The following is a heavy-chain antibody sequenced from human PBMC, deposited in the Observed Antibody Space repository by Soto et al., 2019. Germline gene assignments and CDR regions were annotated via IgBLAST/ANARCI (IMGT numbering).Heavy chain of an antibody. CDR3: ARGEVLSNWFDP. J-gene: IGHJ5*02. CDR1: GASVTGFY. Sequence: SETLSLTCTVSGASVTGFYWSWIRQPPGKGLEWIGYVFHSGSSNYNPSLKSRVTISVDTSKSQISLRLTSVTAADTAVYYCARGEVLSNWFDPWGQGTLVTVSS. D-gene: IGHD3-10*01. V-gene: IGHV4-59*02. CDR2: VFHSGSS.